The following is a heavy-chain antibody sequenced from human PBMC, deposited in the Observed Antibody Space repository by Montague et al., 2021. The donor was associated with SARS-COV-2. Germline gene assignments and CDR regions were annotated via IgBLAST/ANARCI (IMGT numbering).Heavy chain of an antibody. V-gene: IGHV4-59*01. Sequence: SETLSLTCTVSSGSINNFFWSWIRQPPGKGLEWIGIIYHSGTTNYNPSLESRVTISADTTENQLSLRLTSVTVADTAVYYCARVPAQWQLSWFDPWGQGTLVTVSS. D-gene: IGHD6-19*01. CDR1: SGSINNFF. CDR2: IYHSGTT. CDR3: ARVPAQWQLSWFDP. J-gene: IGHJ5*02.